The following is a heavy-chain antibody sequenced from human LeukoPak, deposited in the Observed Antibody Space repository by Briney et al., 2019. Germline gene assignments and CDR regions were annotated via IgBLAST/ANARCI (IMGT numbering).Heavy chain of an antibody. V-gene: IGHV3-30-3*01. CDR2: ISYDGSNK. CDR1: GFTFSSYA. D-gene: IGHD6-19*01. J-gene: IGHJ4*02. Sequence: PGGSLRLSCAASGFTFSSYAMHWVRQAPGKGLEWVAVISYDGSNKYYADSVKGRFTISRDNSKNTLYLQMNSLRAEDTAVYYCARIYASGGGFDYWGQGTLVTVSS. CDR3: ARIYASGGGFDY.